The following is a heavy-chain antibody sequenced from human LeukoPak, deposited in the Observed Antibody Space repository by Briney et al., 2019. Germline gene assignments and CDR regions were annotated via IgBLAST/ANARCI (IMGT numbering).Heavy chain of an antibody. CDR2: IYSGGST. V-gene: IGHV3-53*01. D-gene: IGHD2-21*02. CDR1: GFTFSSYA. J-gene: IGHJ4*02. CDR3: ARMLAYCGGDCFRPTYYFDY. Sequence: GGSLRLSCAASGFTFSSYAMHWVRQAPGKGLEWVSVIYSGGSTYYADSVKGRFTISRDNSKNTLYLQMNSLRAEDTAVYYCARMLAYCGGDCFRPTYYFDYWGQGTLVTVSS.